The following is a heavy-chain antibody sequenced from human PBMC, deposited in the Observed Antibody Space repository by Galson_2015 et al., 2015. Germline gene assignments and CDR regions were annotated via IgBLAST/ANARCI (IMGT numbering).Heavy chain of an antibody. Sequence: SVKVSCKASGYTFPTYYIYWVRQAPGQGLEWMGIANPTAGTAAYAQRFQGRVTVTSDTSTNTVYMGLSSLSSDDTAVYYCARGGRAGVKWYGLEDLWGQGTLVTVSS. CDR1: GYTFPTYY. CDR2: ANPTAGTA. J-gene: IGHJ5*02. CDR3: ARGGRAGVKWYGLEDL. V-gene: IGHV1-46*01. D-gene: IGHD1-1*01.